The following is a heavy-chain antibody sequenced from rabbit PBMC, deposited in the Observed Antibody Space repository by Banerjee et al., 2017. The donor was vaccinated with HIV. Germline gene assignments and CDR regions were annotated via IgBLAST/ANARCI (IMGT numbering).Heavy chain of an antibody. D-gene: IGHD3-1*01. CDR3: ARDLASVVGWNFSL. Sequence: QQQLEESGGGLVKPGGTLTLTCEASGLDFSSSYWICWVRQAPGKGLEWIACIDVTTRGSIHYANWAKGRFTISKTSSTTVTLQMTSLAAADTATYFCARDLASVVGWNFSLWGQGTLVTVS. J-gene: IGHJ4*01. CDR1: GLDFSSSYW. V-gene: IGHV1S45*01. CDR2: IDVTTRGSI.